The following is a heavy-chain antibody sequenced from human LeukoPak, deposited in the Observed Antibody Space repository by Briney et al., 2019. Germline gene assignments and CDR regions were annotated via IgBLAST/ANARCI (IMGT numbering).Heavy chain of an antibody. CDR3: AKGSYYDGSVHTGSDVFDM. V-gene: IGHV3-30*18. J-gene: IGHJ3*02. Sequence: PGTSLRLSCAASGFTFNSYGMHWVRQAPGKGLEWVAVIPYHGSNKYYGDSVKGRFTISRDNSKNTMHLQMNSLRAEDSAVYYCAKGSYYDGSVHTGSDVFDMWGQGTMVTVSS. CDR2: IPYHGSNK. CDR1: GFTFNSYG. D-gene: IGHD3-22*01.